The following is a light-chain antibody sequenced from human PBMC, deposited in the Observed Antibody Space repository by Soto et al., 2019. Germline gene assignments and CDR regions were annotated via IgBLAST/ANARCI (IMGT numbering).Light chain of an antibody. Sequence: EIVMTQSPATLSASPGERATLSCRASQSVSSNLAWYQQKPGQAPRLLIYGASTRATGIPGRFSGSGSGTEFTLTISSLQSEDFAVYYCQQYNNWPYTFGQGTKLEIK. CDR3: QQYNNWPYT. V-gene: IGKV3-15*01. CDR2: GAS. CDR1: QSVSSN. J-gene: IGKJ2*01.